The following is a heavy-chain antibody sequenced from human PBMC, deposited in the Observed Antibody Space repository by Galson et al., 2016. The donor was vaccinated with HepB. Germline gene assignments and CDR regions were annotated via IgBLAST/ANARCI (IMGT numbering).Heavy chain of an antibody. CDR2: IFHTGSA. Sequence: SETLSLTCAVSGVSISTVHWWSWVRQSPGKGLEWIGEIFHTGSANYNPSLQSRVTMSVDPSKNQFSLKLSSVTAADTAGYYCARQAYCSGTSGLERDTEAFEIRGKGTRVTVSS. V-gene: IGHV4-4*02. D-gene: IGHD2-2*01. CDR1: GVSISTVHW. CDR3: ARQAYCSGTSGLERDTEAFEI. J-gene: IGHJ3*02.